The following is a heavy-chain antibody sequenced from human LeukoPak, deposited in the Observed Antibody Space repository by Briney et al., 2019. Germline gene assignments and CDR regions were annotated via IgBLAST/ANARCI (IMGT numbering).Heavy chain of an antibody. CDR2: INHSGST. CDR1: GGSFSGYY. CDR3: ARLRLATRWYFDY. J-gene: IGHJ4*02. Sequence: KPSETLSLTCAIYGGSFSGYYWGWIRQPPGKGLEWIGEINHSGSTNYNPSLKSRVTISVDTSKNQFSLKLSSVTAADTAVYYCARLRLATRWYFDYWGQGTLVTVSS. V-gene: IGHV4-34*01. D-gene: IGHD5-12*01.